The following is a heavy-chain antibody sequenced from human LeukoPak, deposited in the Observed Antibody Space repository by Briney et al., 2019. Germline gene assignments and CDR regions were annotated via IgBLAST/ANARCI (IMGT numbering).Heavy chain of an antibody. J-gene: IGHJ4*02. CDR2: IQYSGST. CDR3: ARRRSVGRIGVYFDY. V-gene: IGHV4-39*01. CDR1: GDSVSSSNYY. Sequence: PSETLSLTCSVSGDSVSSSNYYWGWIRQPPGKGLEWVGSIQYSGSTYYNPSLKSRVTISVDTSKNQFSLKLTSVTAADTAVYYCARRRSVGRIGVYFDYWGQGILVTVSS. D-gene: IGHD1-26*01.